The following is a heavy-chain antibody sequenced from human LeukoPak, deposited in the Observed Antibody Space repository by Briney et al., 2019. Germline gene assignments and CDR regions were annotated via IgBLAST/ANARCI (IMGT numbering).Heavy chain of an antibody. CDR2: IYSGGGT. J-gene: IGHJ3*02. CDR1: GFTVSSNY. V-gene: IGHV3-66*02. D-gene: IGHD2-21*02. CDR3: ARAVGVTAIHNAFDI. Sequence: GGSLRLSYAASGFTVSSNYMSWVRQAPGKGLEWVSVIYSGGGTDYADSVKGRFTISRDNSKNTLYLRMNSLRAEDTAVYYCARAVGVTAIHNAFDIWGQGTMVTVSS.